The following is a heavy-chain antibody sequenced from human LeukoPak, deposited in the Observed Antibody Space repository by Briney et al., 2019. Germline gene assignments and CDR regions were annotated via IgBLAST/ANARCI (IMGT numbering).Heavy chain of an antibody. CDR1: GGSISSSSYY. Sequence: SETLSLTCTVSGGSISSSSYYWGWIRQPPGKGLEWIGSIYYSGSTYYNPSLKSRVTISVDTSKNQFSLKLSSVTAADTAVYYCASRDDYVWRSYYYYGMDVWGQGTTVTVSS. CDR3: ASRDDYVWRSYYYYGMDV. D-gene: IGHD3-16*01. J-gene: IGHJ6*02. V-gene: IGHV4-39*01. CDR2: IYYSGST.